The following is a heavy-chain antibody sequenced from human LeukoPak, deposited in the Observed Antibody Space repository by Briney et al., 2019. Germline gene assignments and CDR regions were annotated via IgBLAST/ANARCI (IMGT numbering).Heavy chain of an antibody. Sequence: SETLSLTCTVSGGSISSYYWSWIRQPPGKGLEWIGSIYYSGSTYYNPSLKSRVTIPVDTSKNQFSLKLSSVTAADTAVYYCARGQWLVRGLDYWGQGTLVTVSS. V-gene: IGHV4-59*12. D-gene: IGHD6-19*01. CDR3: ARGQWLVRGLDY. J-gene: IGHJ4*02. CDR2: IYYSGST. CDR1: GGSISSYY.